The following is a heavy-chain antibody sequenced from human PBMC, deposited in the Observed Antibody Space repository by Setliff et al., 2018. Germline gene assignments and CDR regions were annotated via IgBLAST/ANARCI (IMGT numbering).Heavy chain of an antibody. CDR1: GFTFSSYW. D-gene: IGHD2-21*01. Sequence: GGSLRLSCAASGFTFSSYWMSWVRQAPGKGLEWVANIKQDGSEKYYVDSVRGRFTVSRDNARNLLYLQMNSLRVDDTAVYYCSSYLVSWGQGALVTVSS. CDR3: SSYLVS. J-gene: IGHJ4*02. CDR2: IKQDGSEK. V-gene: IGHV3-7*01.